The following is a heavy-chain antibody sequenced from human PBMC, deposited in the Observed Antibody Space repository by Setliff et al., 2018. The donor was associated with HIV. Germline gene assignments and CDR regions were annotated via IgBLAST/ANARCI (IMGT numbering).Heavy chain of an antibody. CDR3: ATGPVCYHD. V-gene: IGHV4-4*07. Sequence: PSETLSLTCTSSGDSISGYYWSWIRQPAGKGLEWIGRMHTSGNTNYNPSLKSRITISLETSRNQFSLRVTSVTAADTAVYYCATGPVCYHDWGQGTLVTVSS. D-gene: IGHD2-8*01. CDR2: MHTSGNT. J-gene: IGHJ4*02. CDR1: GDSISGYY.